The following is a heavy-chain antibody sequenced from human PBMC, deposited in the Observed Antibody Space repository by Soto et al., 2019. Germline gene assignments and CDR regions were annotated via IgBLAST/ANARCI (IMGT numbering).Heavy chain of an antibody. CDR3: AKDSTPNAYYYGMDV. D-gene: IGHD2-2*01. J-gene: IGHJ6*02. CDR2: ISGSGGST. Sequence: XESLRLSCAASGFTFSSYAMSWVRQAPGKGLEWVSAISGSGGSTYYADSVKGRFTISRDNSKNTLYLQMNSLRAEDTAVYYCAKDSTPNAYYYGMDVWGQGTTVTVSS. V-gene: IGHV3-23*01. CDR1: GFTFSSYA.